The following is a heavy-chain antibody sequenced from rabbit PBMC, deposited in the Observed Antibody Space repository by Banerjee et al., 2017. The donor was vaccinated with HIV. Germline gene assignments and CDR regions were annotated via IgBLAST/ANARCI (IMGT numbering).Heavy chain of an antibody. Sequence: QSLEESGGGLVQPEGSLTLTCTASGFSFSSSYYMCWVRQAPGKGLEWIACIYTTSGSTWYASWVNGRFTISRSTSLNTVDLQMTSLTAADTATYFCARATSSPYLWGQGTLVTVS. CDR2: IYTTSGST. CDR3: ARATSSPYL. CDR1: GFSFSSSYY. V-gene: IGHV1S43*01. J-gene: IGHJ3*01. D-gene: IGHD1-1*01.